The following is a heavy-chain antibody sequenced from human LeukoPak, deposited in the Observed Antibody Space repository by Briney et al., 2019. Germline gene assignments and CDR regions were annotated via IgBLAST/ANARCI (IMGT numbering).Heavy chain of an antibody. CDR2: IYYSGST. Sequence: SETLSLTCTLSGGSISSSSYYWGWIRQPPGKGLEWIGSIYYSGSTYYNPSLERRVTISVDTSKNQFSLRASSVTAADTAAYYCARDKDDILTGYFVYWGQGTLVTVSS. D-gene: IGHD3-9*01. CDR1: GGSISSSSYY. CDR3: ARDKDDILTGYFVY. V-gene: IGHV4-39*07. J-gene: IGHJ4*02.